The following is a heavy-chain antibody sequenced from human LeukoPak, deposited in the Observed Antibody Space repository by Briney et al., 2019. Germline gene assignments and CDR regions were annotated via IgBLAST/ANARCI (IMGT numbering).Heavy chain of an antibody. CDR1: GFTFKTHA. CDR2: IDDSGVIR. D-gene: IGHD3-22*01. V-gene: IGHV3-23*01. CDR3: AKRLKRNYYYHYAMDV. Sequence: GGSLRLSCAASGFTFKTHAMSWVRQAPGKGMEWVSRIDDSGVIRSYADSVKGRFTISRDNSKMTLTLQMNSLRAEDTAVYYCAKRLKRNYYYHYAMDVWGQGTTVTVSS. J-gene: IGHJ6*02.